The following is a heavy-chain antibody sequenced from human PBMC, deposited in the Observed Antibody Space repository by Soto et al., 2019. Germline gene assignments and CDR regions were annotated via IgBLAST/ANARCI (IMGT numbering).Heavy chain of an antibody. CDR2: LSDDGSNK. V-gene: IGHV3-30-3*01. D-gene: IGHD3-3*02. CDR3: ARHLSHLKFGWFDP. Sequence: QVQLVESGGGVVQPGRSLRLSCAASGFTFSSYAFHWVRQAPGKGLEWVAILSDDGSNKDYAGSVKGRFTISRDNSRNTLYLQMISLRADDTAVYYCARHLSHLKFGWFDPWGQGTLVIVSS. CDR1: GFTFSSYA. J-gene: IGHJ5*02.